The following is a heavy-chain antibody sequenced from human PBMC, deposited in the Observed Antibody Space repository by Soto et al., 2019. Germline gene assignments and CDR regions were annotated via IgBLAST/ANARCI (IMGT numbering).Heavy chain of an antibody. J-gene: IGHJ4*02. CDR2: IYATGTT. CDR1: GASISGFY. D-gene: IGHD3-22*01. V-gene: IGHV4-4*07. Sequence: SETLSLTCTVSGASISGFYWSWIRKSAGKGLEWIGRIYATGTTDYNPSLKSRVMMSVDTSKKQFSLKLRSVTAADTAVYYCASSTTERQKTYYYDSSGYYLDYWGQGTLVTVSS. CDR3: ASSTTERQKTYYYDSSGYYLDY.